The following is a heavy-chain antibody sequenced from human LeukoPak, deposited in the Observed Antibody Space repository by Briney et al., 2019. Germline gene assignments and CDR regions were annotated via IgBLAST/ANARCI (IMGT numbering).Heavy chain of an antibody. CDR3: ARRDGYNPFDY. D-gene: IGHD5-24*01. Sequence: KVSCKASGGTFSSYTISWVRQAPGQGLEWMGRIIPILGIANYAQKFQGRVTITADKSTSTAYMELSSLRSEDSAVYYCARRDGYNPFDYWGQGTLVTVSS. V-gene: IGHV1-69*02. J-gene: IGHJ4*02. CDR2: IIPILGIA. CDR1: GGTFSSYT.